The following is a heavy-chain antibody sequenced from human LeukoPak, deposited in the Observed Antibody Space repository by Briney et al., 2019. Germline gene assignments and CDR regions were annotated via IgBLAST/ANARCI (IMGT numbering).Heavy chain of an antibody. CDR3: ASHLFEVCSTSCYRHDY. Sequence: PSQTLSLTCTVSGGSISSGDYFWSWIRQPPGKGLEWIGYIYYSGSTYYNPSLKSRVTISVDTSKNQFSLKLSSVTAADTAVYYCASHLFEVCSTSCYRHDYWGQGTLVTVSS. CDR2: IYYSGST. D-gene: IGHD2-2*02. CDR1: GGSISSGDYF. V-gene: IGHV4-30-4*01. J-gene: IGHJ4*02.